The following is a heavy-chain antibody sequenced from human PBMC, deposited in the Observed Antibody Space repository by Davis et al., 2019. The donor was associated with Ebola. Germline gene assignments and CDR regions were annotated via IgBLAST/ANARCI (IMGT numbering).Heavy chain of an antibody. J-gene: IGHJ6*02. CDR3: ARSSIAARPGYYYGMDV. V-gene: IGHV3-66*01. Sequence: GESLKISCVASGFTFENHAMNWVRQAPGKGLEWVSVIYSGGSTYYADSVKGRFTISRDNSKNTLYLQMNSLRAEDTAVYYCARSSIAARPGYYYGMDVWGQGTTVTVSS. CDR2: IYSGGST. D-gene: IGHD6-6*01. CDR1: GFTFENHA.